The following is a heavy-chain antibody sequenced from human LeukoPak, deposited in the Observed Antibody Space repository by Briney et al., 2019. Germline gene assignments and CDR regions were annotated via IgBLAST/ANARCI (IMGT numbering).Heavy chain of an antibody. CDR3: ARDGRGGYGAPSYYLDY. J-gene: IGHJ4*02. Sequence: GGSLRLSCAASGFTFSSYGMHWVRQAPGKGLEWVAVIWYDGSNKYYADSVKGRFTISRDNSKKTLYLQMNSLRAEDTAVYYCARDGRGGYGAPSYYLDYWGQGTLVTVSS. CDR1: GFTFSSYG. CDR2: IWYDGSNK. D-gene: IGHD3-16*01. V-gene: IGHV3-33*01.